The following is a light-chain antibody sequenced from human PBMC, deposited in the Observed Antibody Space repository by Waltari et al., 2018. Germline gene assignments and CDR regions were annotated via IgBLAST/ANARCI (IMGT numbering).Light chain of an antibody. V-gene: IGLV2-14*01. CDR3: SSYTSSSTASYV. CDR1: SSAGGGYNY. Sequence: QSALTQPASVSVSPGQSITISCTGTSSAGGGYNYVSWHQQHPGKAPKLMIYEVSNRPSGVSNRFSGSKSGNTASLTISGLQAEDEADYYCSSYTSSSTASYVFGTGTKVTVL. J-gene: IGLJ1*01. CDR2: EVS.